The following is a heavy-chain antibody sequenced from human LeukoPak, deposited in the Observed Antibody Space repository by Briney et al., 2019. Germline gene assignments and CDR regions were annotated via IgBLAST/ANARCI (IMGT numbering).Heavy chain of an antibody. CDR2: IWYDGSNK. CDR1: GFTFSSYG. V-gene: IGHV3-33*01. Sequence: GGSLRLSCAASGFTFSSYGVHWVRQAPGKGLEWVAVIWYDGSNKYYADSVKGRFTISRDNSKNTLYLQMNSLRAEDTAVYYCARDDLRIGVVPAGMRGIDYWGQGTLGT. J-gene: IGHJ4*01. CDR3: ARDDLRIGVVPAGMRGIDY. D-gene: IGHD2-2*01.